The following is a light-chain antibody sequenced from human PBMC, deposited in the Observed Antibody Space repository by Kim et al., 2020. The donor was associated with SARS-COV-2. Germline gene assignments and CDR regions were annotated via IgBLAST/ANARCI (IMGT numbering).Light chain of an antibody. Sequence: EIVLTQSPGTLSLSPGERATLSCRTSQSVSSNYLAWYQQRPGQAPRLLIHGASSRATGIPDRFSGSGSGTDFTLTISRLEPEDFAVYYCQQFGSLPPYNCGQVTKLEI. CDR1: QSVSSNY. CDR2: GAS. CDR3: QQFGSLPPYN. V-gene: IGKV3-20*01. J-gene: IGKJ2*01.